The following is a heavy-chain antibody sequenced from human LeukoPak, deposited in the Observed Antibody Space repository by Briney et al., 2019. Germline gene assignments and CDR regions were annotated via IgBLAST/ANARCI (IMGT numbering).Heavy chain of an antibody. D-gene: IGHD5-18*01. CDR3: ARDRGPRGYSYGYRWYFDL. CDR2: INPSGGST. CDR1: GYTFTSYY. Sequence: ASVKVSCKASGYTFTSYYMHWVRQAPGQGLEWMGIINPSGGSTSYAQKFQGRVTMTRDTSTSTVYMELSSLRSEDTGVYYCARDRGPRGYSYGYRWYFDLWGRGTLVTVSS. V-gene: IGHV1-46*01. J-gene: IGHJ2*01.